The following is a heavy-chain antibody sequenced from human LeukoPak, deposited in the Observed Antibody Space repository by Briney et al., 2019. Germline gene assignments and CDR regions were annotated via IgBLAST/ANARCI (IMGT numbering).Heavy chain of an antibody. CDR3: ARDRIAAAGTRDYYYYMDV. CDR1: SGSISAYY. D-gene: IGHD6-13*01. Sequence: SETLSLTCTVSSGSISAYYWSWIRQPPGKGLEWIGFIYYSGSTNYNPSLKSRVTISMDTSKNWFSLNLSSVTAADTAVYYCARDRIAAAGTRDYYYYMDVWGKGTTVTISS. CDR2: IYYSGST. J-gene: IGHJ6*03. V-gene: IGHV4-59*01.